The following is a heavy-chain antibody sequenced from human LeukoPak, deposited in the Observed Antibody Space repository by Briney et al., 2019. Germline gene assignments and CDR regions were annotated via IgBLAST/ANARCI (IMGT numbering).Heavy chain of an antibody. CDR1: GITLSNYG. V-gene: IGHV3-23*01. CDR3: AKRGVVIRVILVGFHKEANYFDS. D-gene: IGHD3-10*01. CDR2: ISDSGGST. J-gene: IGHJ4*02. Sequence: GGSLRLSCAVSGITLSNYGMSWVRQAPGKGLEWVAGISDSGGSTKYADSVKGRFTISRDNPKNTLYLQMNSLSAEDTAVYFCAKRGVVIRVILVGFHKEANYFDSWGQGALVTVSS.